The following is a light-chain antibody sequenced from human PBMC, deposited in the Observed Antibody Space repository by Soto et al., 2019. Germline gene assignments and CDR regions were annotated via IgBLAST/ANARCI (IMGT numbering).Light chain of an antibody. CDR3: QQRSNWLIT. V-gene: IGKV3-11*01. CDR2: DAS. CDR1: QSVASDY. J-gene: IGKJ5*01. Sequence: EIVLTQSPATLSLSLGERATLSCGASQSVASDYLVWYQQKPGLAPRLLIYDASNRATGIPARFSGSGSGTDFTLTISSLEPEDFAVYYCQQRSNWLITFGQGTRLEIK.